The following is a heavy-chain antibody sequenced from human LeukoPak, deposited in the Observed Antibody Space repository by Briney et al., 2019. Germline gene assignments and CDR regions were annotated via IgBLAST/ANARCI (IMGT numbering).Heavy chain of an antibody. CDR3: AREGRDDAFDI. V-gene: IGHV1-69*13. Sequence: SVKVSCKASGGTFISYAIGWVRQAPGQGLEWMGGIIPIFGTANYAQKFQGRVTITADESTSTAYMELSSLRSEDTAVYYCAREGRDDAFDIWGQGTMVTVSS. D-gene: IGHD3-10*01. J-gene: IGHJ3*02. CDR2: IIPIFGTA. CDR1: GGTFISYA.